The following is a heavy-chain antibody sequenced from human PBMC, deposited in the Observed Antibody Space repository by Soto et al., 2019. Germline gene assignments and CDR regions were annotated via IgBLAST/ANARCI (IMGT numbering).Heavy chain of an antibody. D-gene: IGHD5-12*01. CDR3: ARDLSRDGYNVYGY. CDR1: GFTFSSYA. Sequence: QVQLVESGGGVVQPGRSLRLSCAASGFTFSSYAMHWVRQAPGKGLEWVAVISYDGSNKYYADSVKGRFTISRDNSKNSLYLQMNSLRAEDTAVYYCARDLSRDGYNVYGYWGQGTLVTVSS. CDR2: ISYDGSNK. J-gene: IGHJ4*02. V-gene: IGHV3-30-3*01.